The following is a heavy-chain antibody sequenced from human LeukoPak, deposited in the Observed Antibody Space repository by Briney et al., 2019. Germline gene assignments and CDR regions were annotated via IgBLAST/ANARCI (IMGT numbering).Heavy chain of an antibody. CDR2: ISAYNGNT. D-gene: IGHD5-12*01. J-gene: IGHJ4*02. CDR3: ARWIRSNIVATIKAFDY. Sequence: ASVKVSCKASGYTFTSYGISWVRQAPGQGLEWMGWISAYNGNTNYAQKLQGRVTMTTDTSTSTAYMELRSLRSDDTAVYYCARWIRSNIVATIKAFDYWGQGTLVTVSS. CDR1: GYTFTSYG. V-gene: IGHV1-18*01.